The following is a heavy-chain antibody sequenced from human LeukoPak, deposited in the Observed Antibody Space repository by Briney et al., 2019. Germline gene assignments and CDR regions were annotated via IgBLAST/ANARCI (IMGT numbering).Heavy chain of an antibody. J-gene: IGHJ3*02. Sequence: ASVKVSCKASGYTFTSYGISWVRQTPGQGLEWMGWISAYNGNTNYAQKLQGRVTMTTDTSTSTAYMELSSLRSEDTAVYYCARVWRRVAGSGAFDIWGQGTMVTVSS. D-gene: IGHD6-19*01. CDR1: GYTFTSYG. V-gene: IGHV1-18*01. CDR2: ISAYNGNT. CDR3: ARVWRRVAGSGAFDI.